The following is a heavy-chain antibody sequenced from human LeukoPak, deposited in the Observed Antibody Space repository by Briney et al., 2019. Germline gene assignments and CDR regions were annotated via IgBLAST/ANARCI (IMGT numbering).Heavy chain of an antibody. D-gene: IGHD3-22*01. CDR1: GFTFSSYA. CDR2: ISGSGGST. CDR3: AKEYSYYYDSSGSRFDP. Sequence: GGSLRLSCAASGFTFSSYAMSWVRQAPGKGVEWVSAISGSGGSTYYADSVKGRFTISRDNSKNTLYLQMNSLRAEDTAVYYCAKEYSYYYDSSGSRFDPWGQGTLVTVSS. V-gene: IGHV3-23*01. J-gene: IGHJ5*02.